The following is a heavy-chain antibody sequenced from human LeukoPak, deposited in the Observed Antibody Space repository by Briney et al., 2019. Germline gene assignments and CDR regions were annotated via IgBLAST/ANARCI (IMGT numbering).Heavy chain of an antibody. CDR3: ARESLGPPYYFDF. J-gene: IGHJ4*02. Sequence: SQTLSLTCTVSGGSISSGTYYWSWIRQPAGTGLEWIGRIYTSGRTNYNPSLKSRVTVSVDTSKNQFSLKLNSVTAADTAVYYCARESLGPPYYFDFWGQGTLVTVSS. CDR2: IYTSGRT. V-gene: IGHV4-61*02. CDR1: GGSISSGTYY. D-gene: IGHD1-26*01.